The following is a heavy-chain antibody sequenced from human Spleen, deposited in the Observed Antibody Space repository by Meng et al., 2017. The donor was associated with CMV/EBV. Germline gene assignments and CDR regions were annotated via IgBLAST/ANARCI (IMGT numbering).Heavy chain of an antibody. CDR1: GFTFSSYA. V-gene: IGHV3-23*01. CDR2: FSGSGVST. D-gene: IGHD1-26*01. Sequence: GGSLRLSCAASGFTFSSYAMGWVRQAPGKGLEWVSTFSGSGVSTYYADSVKGRFTISRDTSKNTLYLQMNSLRAEDTAVYYCARDRGGSYSDYWGQGTLVTVSS. J-gene: IGHJ4*02. CDR3: ARDRGGSYSDY.